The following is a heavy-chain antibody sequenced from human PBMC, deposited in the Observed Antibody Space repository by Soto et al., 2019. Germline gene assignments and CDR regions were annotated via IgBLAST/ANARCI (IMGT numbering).Heavy chain of an antibody. Sequence: SVKVSCKASGGTFSSYAISWVRQAPGQGLEWMGGIIPIFGTANYAQKFQGRVTITADESTSTAYMELSSLRSEDTAVYYCARGGLERRIDYYYGMDVWGQGTTVTVSS. CDR2: IIPIFGTA. CDR1: GGTFSSYA. V-gene: IGHV1-69*13. J-gene: IGHJ6*02. D-gene: IGHD1-1*01. CDR3: ARGGLERRIDYYYGMDV.